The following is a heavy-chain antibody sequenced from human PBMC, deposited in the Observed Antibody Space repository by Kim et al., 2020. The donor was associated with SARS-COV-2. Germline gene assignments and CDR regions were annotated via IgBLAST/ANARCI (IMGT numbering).Heavy chain of an antibody. CDR2: ITRSSTYT. D-gene: IGHD3-22*01. CDR3: ARVPYHSTSNSYFDY. V-gene: IGHV3-11*05. CDR1: VFTFSDYY. Sequence: GGSLRLSCPAYVFTFSDYYMSWILQAPGKGLELDSYITRSSTYTNYANSVKDRITISRDNAKNSLYLQMSSLRAEDTAVYYCARVPYHSTSNSYFDYWGQGTLLTVSS. J-gene: IGHJ4*02.